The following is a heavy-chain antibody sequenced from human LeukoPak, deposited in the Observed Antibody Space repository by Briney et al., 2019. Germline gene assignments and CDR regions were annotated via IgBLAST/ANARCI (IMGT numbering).Heavy chain of an antibody. V-gene: IGHV4-4*07. CDR1: GGSISSYY. D-gene: IGHD2-2*01. Sequence: SETLSLTCTVSGGSISSYYWSWIRQPAGKGLEWIGRIYTSGSTNYNPSLKCRVTMSVDTSQNQFSLKLSSVTAADTAVYYCASARTTAFMDVWGKGTTVTVSS. CDR2: IYTSGST. J-gene: IGHJ6*04. CDR3: ASARTTAFMDV.